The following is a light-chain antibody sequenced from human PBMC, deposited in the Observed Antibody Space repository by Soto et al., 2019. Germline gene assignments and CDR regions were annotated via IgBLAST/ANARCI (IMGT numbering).Light chain of an antibody. CDR3: HHYDSSVWT. Sequence: EIVLTQSPGTLSLSPGERVTLSYRASQSVTSNHLNWYQQKPGQSPRLLIHAASRRAAGVPDRFSGSGSGTDFTLTISRLEAEDFAVYYCHHYDSSVWTFGRGTKVEIK. V-gene: IGKV3-20*01. CDR1: QSVTSNH. J-gene: IGKJ1*01. CDR2: AAS.